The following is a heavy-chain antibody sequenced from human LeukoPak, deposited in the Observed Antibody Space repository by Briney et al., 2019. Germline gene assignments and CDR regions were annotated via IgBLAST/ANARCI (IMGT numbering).Heavy chain of an antibody. CDR1: GGTFSSYA. J-gene: IGHJ5*02. D-gene: IGHD2-21*01. Sequence: GASVKVSCEASGGTFSSYAISWVRQAPGQGLEWMGGITPIFGTANYAQKFQGRVTITADESTSTAYMELSSLRSEDTAVYYCARGSLGDHGRFDPWGQGTLVTVSS. V-gene: IGHV1-69*13. CDR2: ITPIFGTA. CDR3: ARGSLGDHGRFDP.